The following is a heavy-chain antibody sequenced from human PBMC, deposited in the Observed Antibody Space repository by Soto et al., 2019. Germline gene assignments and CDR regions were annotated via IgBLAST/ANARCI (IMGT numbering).Heavy chain of an antibody. V-gene: IGHV3-30-3*01. J-gene: IGHJ6*02. CDR1: GFTFSSYA. D-gene: IGHD6-19*01. CDR3: ARDAGIAVAGTWGYYYYGMDV. Sequence: TGGSLRLSCAASGFTFSSYAMHWVRQAPGKGLEWVAVISYDGSNKYYADSVKGRFTISRDNSKNTLYLQMNSLRAEDTAVYYCARDAGIAVAGTWGYYYYGMDVWGQGTTVTVSS. CDR2: ISYDGSNK.